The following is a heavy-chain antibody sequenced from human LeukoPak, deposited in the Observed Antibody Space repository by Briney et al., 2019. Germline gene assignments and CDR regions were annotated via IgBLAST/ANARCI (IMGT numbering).Heavy chain of an antibody. CDR3: ARSYGMDV. J-gene: IGHJ6*02. CDR2: INSDGSST. V-gene: IGHV3-74*01. Sequence: GGSLRLSCAASGFTFSYYWMHWVRQAPGKGLIYVSRINSDGSSTTYADSMKGRFTISRDNAKSTLYLQMNSLRADDTAVYYCARSYGMDVWGQGTTVTVSS. CDR1: GFTFSYYW.